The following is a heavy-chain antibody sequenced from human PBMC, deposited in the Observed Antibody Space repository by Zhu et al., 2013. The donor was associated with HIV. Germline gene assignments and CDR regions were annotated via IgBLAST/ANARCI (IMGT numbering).Heavy chain of an antibody. CDR3: ARDETPYSSSGPDYYYYYMDV. CDR2: INPSGGST. D-gene: IGHD6-6*01. Sequence: QVQLVQSGAEVRKPGASVKVSCKASGYTFTSYYMHWVRQAPGQGLEWMGIINPSGGSTSYAQKFQGRVTMTRDTSTSTVYMELSSLRSEDTAVYYCARDETPYSSSGPDYYYYYMDVWGKGTTVTVSS. J-gene: IGHJ6*03. CDR1: GYTFTSYY. V-gene: IGHV1-46*01.